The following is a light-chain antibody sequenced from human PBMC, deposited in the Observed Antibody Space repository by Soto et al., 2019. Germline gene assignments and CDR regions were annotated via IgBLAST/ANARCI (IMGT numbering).Light chain of an antibody. J-gene: IGKJ1*01. CDR2: DAS. V-gene: IGKV1-5*01. Sequence: DIQMTQSPSTLSASVGEGVSISCRANQSISNLLAWYRQKPGKAPKLLIYDASSVESGVPSRFRGSGSGTEFTLTISSLQPDDFATYYCQQYNTYSWTFGQGTKVDIK. CDR3: QQYNTYSWT. CDR1: QSISNL.